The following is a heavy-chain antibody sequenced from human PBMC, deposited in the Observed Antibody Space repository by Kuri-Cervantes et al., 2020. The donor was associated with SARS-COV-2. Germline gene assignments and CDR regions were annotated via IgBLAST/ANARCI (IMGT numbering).Heavy chain of an antibody. CDR1: GGSISSSSYY. J-gene: IGHJ6*02. V-gene: IGHV4-39*01. CDR2: IYYSGST. Sequence: ESLKISCTVSGGSISSSSYYWGWIRQPPGKGLEWIGSIYYSGSTYYNPSLKSRVTISVDTSKNQFSLKLSSVTAADTAVYYCARRLRGASSGWSQRSQYYYYYGMDVWGQGNTVHVSS. D-gene: IGHD6-19*01. CDR3: ARRLRGASSGWSQRSQYYYYYGMDV.